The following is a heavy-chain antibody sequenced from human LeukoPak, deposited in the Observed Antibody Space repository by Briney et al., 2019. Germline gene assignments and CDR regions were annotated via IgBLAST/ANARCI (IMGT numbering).Heavy chain of an antibody. D-gene: IGHD3-9*01. CDR3: ARDFDRYYFDY. CDR1: GFTFRNYA. J-gene: IGHJ4*02. Sequence: PGGSLRLSCAASGFTFRNYAMSWVRQAPGKGLVWVSRINSVGSSTSYADSVKGRFTISRDNAKNTLYLQMNSLRAEDTAVYYCARDFDRYYFDYWGQGTLVTVSS. V-gene: IGHV3-74*01. CDR2: INSVGSST.